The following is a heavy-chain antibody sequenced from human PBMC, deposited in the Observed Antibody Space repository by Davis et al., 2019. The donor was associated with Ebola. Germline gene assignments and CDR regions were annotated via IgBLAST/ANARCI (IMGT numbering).Heavy chain of an antibody. J-gene: IGHJ4*02. Sequence: SETLSLTCGVSGDSISSRNWWSWVRRPPGKGLEWIGEIYHGGITNYNPSLKSRATISVDKSKNQFSLKLSSVTAADTAVYYCARDYYDSSGYIHYFDSWGQGTLVTVSS. V-gene: IGHV4-4*02. CDR1: GDSISSRNW. CDR2: IYHGGIT. D-gene: IGHD3-22*01. CDR3: ARDYYDSSGYIHYFDS.